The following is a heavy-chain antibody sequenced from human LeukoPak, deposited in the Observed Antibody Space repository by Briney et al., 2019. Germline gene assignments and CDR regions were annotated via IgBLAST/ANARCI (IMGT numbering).Heavy chain of an antibody. D-gene: IGHD3-10*01. CDR2: ILEDGTIQ. CDR3: ARVQGGGFRTADF. CDR1: GFTFRNYM. V-gene: IGHV3-30*04. Sequence: PGGSLRLSCAASGFTFRNYMMHWARQAPGKGLDWVAVILEDGTIQHYADSVKGRFTISRDNSRNTVFLQMNSLRGEDTAIYYCARVQGGGFRTADFWGQGTVVTVSS. J-gene: IGHJ4*02.